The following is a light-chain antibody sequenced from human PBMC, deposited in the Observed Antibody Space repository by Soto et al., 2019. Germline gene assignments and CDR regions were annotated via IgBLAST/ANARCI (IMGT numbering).Light chain of an antibody. CDR2: LNSDGSH. CDR3: QTWGTGIPYV. V-gene: IGLV4-69*01. Sequence: QSVLTQSPSASASLGASVKLTCTLSSGHNSYAFAWHQQQPEKGPRYLMKLNSDGSHSKGDGIPDRFSGSSSGAERYLTISSLQSEDEADYYYQTWGTGIPYVFGTGTKVTVI. J-gene: IGLJ1*01. CDR1: SGHNSYA.